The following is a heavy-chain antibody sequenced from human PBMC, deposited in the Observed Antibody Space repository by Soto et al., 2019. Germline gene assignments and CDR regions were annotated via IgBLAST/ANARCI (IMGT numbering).Heavy chain of an antibody. CDR3: ARDWSGYGHLDV. D-gene: IGHD5-12*01. CDR2: ISGTGGST. CDR1: GFTFSSYA. J-gene: IGHJ6*02. Sequence: GGFLRLSCAASGFTFSSYAVGWVRQAPGKGLEWVSAISGTGGSTYYADSVKGRFTISRDNAKNSLYLQMNSLRAEDTAVYYCARDWSGYGHLDVWGQGTTVTVSS. V-gene: IGHV3-23*01.